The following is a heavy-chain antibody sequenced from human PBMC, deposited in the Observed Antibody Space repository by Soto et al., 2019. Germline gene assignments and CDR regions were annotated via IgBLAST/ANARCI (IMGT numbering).Heavy chain of an antibody. Sequence: GGSLRLSCAASGFTFSSYGMHWVRQAPGKGLEWVAVISYDGSNKYYADSVKGRFTISRDNSKNTLYLQMNSLRAEDTAVYYCAKDTLYYDFWSGYYPPGMDVWGQGTTVTVSS. J-gene: IGHJ6*02. CDR2: ISYDGSNK. V-gene: IGHV3-30*18. CDR3: AKDTLYYDFWSGYYPPGMDV. D-gene: IGHD3-3*01. CDR1: GFTFSSYG.